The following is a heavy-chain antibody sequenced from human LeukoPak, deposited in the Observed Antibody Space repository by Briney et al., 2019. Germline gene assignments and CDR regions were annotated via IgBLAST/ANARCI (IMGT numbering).Heavy chain of an antibody. Sequence: SETLSLTCTVSGGSISSGGYYWSWIRQHPGKGLEWIGYIYYSGSTYYNPSLKSRVTISVDTSKNQFPLKLSSVTAADTAVYYCASAIGAGGDFGLDYWGQGTLVTVSS. V-gene: IGHV4-31*03. J-gene: IGHJ4*02. CDR1: GGSISSGGYY. CDR3: ASAIGAGGDFGLDY. CDR2: IYYSGST. D-gene: IGHD3/OR15-3a*01.